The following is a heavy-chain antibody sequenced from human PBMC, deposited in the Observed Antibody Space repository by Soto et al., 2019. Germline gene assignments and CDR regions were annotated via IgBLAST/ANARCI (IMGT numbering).Heavy chain of an antibody. Sequence: QVQLVESGGGVVQPGRSLRLSCAASGFTFSIYGMHWVRQAPGKGLEWVAVIWYDGSNKYYADSVKGRFTISRDNSKNTRHLQMNSLRAEDTAVYYCARDRYSYGYKDGMDVWGQGTTVTVSS. CDR1: GFTFSIYG. CDR3: ARDRYSYGYKDGMDV. J-gene: IGHJ6*02. CDR2: IWYDGSNK. V-gene: IGHV3-33*01. D-gene: IGHD5-18*01.